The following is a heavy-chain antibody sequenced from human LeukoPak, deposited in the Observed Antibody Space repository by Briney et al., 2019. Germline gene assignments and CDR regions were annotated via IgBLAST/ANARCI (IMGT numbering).Heavy chain of an antibody. CDR2: IYHSGNT. V-gene: IGHV4-4*02. CDR3: ARDVAGNTFDY. Sequence: SETLSLTCAVSGGSISSNNWWSWVRQPPGKGLEWIGEIYHSGNTNYNPSLKSRVTISVDKSKNQFSLKLSSVTAADTAVYYCARDVAGNTFDYWGQGTLVTVSS. J-gene: IGHJ4*02. D-gene: IGHD5-12*01. CDR1: GGSISSNNW.